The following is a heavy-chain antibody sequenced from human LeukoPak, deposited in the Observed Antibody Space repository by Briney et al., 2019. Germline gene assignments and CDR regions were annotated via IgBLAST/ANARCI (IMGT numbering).Heavy chain of an antibody. D-gene: IGHD6-13*01. CDR1: GYTFTGYY. J-gene: IGHJ4*02. V-gene: IGHV1-2*02. CDR2: INPNSGGT. Sequence: ASVKVSCKASGYTFTGYYMHWVRQAPGQGLEWMGWINPNSGGTNYAQKFQVRVTMTRDTSISTAYMELSRLRSDDTAVYYCARDAGYSSRNFDYWGQGTLVTVSS. CDR3: ARDAGYSSRNFDY.